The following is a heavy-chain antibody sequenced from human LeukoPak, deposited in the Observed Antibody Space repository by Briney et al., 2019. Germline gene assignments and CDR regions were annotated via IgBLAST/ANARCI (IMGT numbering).Heavy chain of an antibody. CDR3: ARAPARLDSSVEFFDY. V-gene: IGHV3-48*01. CDR2: INSTSSTI. Sequence: GGSLRLSCAASGFTFSSYSMNWVRQAPGKGLEWISYINSTSSTIYYADSVEGRFTNSRDNAKNSLYLQMNGLRAEDTAMYYCARAPARLDSSVEFFDYWGQGTLVTVSS. CDR1: GFTFSSYS. D-gene: IGHD3-22*01. J-gene: IGHJ4*02.